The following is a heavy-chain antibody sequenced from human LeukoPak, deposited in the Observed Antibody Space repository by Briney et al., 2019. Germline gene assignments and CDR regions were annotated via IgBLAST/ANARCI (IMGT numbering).Heavy chain of an antibody. CDR1: GYSISSSSW. CDR3: ARKIAAAGHFDY. V-gene: IGHV4-28*06. Sequence: PSETLSLTCAVSGYSISSSSWWGWIRQPPGKGLEWIGYIYYSGSTNYNPSLKSRVTMSVDTSKNQFSLKLSSVTALDTAVYYCARKIAAAGHFDYWGQGTLVTVSS. CDR2: IYYSGST. D-gene: IGHD6-13*01. J-gene: IGHJ4*02.